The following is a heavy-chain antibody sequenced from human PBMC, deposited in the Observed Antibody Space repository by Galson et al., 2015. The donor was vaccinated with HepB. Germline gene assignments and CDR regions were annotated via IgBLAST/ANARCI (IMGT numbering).Heavy chain of an antibody. J-gene: IGHJ4*02. CDR1: GFTFSSYA. Sequence: SLRLSCAASGFTFSSYAMSWVRQAPGKGLEWASAISGSGGSTYYADSVKGRFTISRDNSKNTLYLQMNSLRAEDTAVYYCAKAHIQFSLWFGELLSGYFDYWGQGTLVTVSS. CDR2: ISGSGGST. V-gene: IGHV3-23*01. CDR3: AKAHIQFSLWFGELLSGYFDY. D-gene: IGHD3-10*01.